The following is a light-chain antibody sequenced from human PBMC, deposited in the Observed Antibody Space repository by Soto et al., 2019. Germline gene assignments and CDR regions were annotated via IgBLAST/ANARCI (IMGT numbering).Light chain of an antibody. CDR1: QSISTY. J-gene: IGKJ1*01. Sequence: DIQMTQSPSSLSASVGDRVTITCRASQSISTYLNWYQQKPGKAPKLLIYAASSLHSGVPSSFSGSGTGTEFTLTISSLQPEDFATYYCQQCYSNPWTFGRGTKVEIK. CDR3: QQCYSNPWT. V-gene: IGKV1-39*01. CDR2: AAS.